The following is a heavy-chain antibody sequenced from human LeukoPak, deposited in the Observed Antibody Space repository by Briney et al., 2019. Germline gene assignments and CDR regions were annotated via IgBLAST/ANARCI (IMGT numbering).Heavy chain of an antibody. CDR3: ARGPSGYHNT. CDR1: GFTFSSYG. D-gene: IGHD5-12*01. Sequence: GGSLRLSCAASGFTFSSYGMHWVRQAPGKGLEWVAFIRYDGSDKYYADSVKGRFTISRDNSKNTLYLQMNSLRAEDTAVYYCARGPSGYHNTGGQGTLVTVSS. CDR2: IRYDGSDK. J-gene: IGHJ4*02. V-gene: IGHV3-30*02.